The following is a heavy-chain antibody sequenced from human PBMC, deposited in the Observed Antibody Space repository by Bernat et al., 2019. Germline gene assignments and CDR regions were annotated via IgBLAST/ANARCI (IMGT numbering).Heavy chain of an antibody. D-gene: IGHD3-22*01. Sequence: QVQLVESGGGLVKPGGSLRLSCAASGFTFSDYYMSWIRQAPGKGLEWVSYISSSSSYTNYADSVKGRFTISRDNAKNSLYLQMNSLRAEDTAVYYCARDKGYYYDSSGYPRWGQGTLVTVSS. V-gene: IGHV3-11*05. J-gene: IGHJ4*02. CDR2: ISSSSSYT. CDR1: GFTFSDYY. CDR3: ARDKGYYYDSSGYPR.